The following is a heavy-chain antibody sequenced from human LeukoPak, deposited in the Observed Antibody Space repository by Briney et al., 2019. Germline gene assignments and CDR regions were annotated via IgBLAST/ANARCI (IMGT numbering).Heavy chain of an antibody. CDR3: ARAKIQLWPNYYYYYMDV. CDR2: INPNSGGT. CDR1: GYTFTGYY. V-gene: IGHV1-2*02. J-gene: IGHJ6*03. Sequence: GASVKVSCKASGYTFTGYYMHWVRQAPGQGLEWMGWINPNSGGTNYAQKFQGRVTMTRDTSISTAYMELSRLRSDDTAVYYCARAKIQLWPNYYYYYMDVWGKGTTVTVSS. D-gene: IGHD5-18*01.